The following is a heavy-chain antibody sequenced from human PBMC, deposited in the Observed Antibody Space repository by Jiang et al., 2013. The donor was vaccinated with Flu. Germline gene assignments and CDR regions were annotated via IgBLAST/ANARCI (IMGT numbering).Heavy chain of an antibody. Sequence: KPSETLSLTCTVSGGSISSSSYYWGWIRQPPGKGLEWIGYIYYSGSTNYNPSLKSRVTISVDTSKNQFSLKLSSVTAADTAVYYCARALPSIAVYYYGMDVWGQGTTVTVSS. D-gene: IGHD2-15*01. V-gene: IGHV4-61*05. CDR2: IYYSGST. J-gene: IGHJ6*02. CDR1: GGSISSSSYY. CDR3: ARALPSIAVYYYGMDV.